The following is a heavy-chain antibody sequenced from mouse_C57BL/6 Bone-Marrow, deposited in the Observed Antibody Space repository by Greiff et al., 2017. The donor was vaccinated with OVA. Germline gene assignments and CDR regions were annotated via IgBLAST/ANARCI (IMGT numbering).Heavy chain of an antibody. CDR2: IDPSGGGT. Sequence: QVQLQQPGAELVKPGASVKLSCKASGYTFTSYWMHWVKQRPGQGLEWIGVIDPSGGGTKYNQKFKSKATLTVDTSSSTAYMQLSCLTSEDSAGEYCSRGDYYDYWGQGTTLTVSS. CDR3: SRGDYYDY. J-gene: IGHJ2*01. V-gene: IGHV1-59*01. CDR1: GYTFTSYW.